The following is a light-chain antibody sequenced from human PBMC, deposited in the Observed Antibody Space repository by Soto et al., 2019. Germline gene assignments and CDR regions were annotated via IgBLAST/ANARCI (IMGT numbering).Light chain of an antibody. J-gene: IGLJ1*01. CDR3: CSYAGGSTYV. CDR1: SSDVGHYNF. CDR2: EVY. Sequence: QSALTQPASVSGSPGQSITISCTGTSSDVGHYNFVSWYQQYPGKAPKVMIYEVYERPSGVSDRFSGSKSGSTASLTISGLQVEDEAGYYCCSYAGGSTYVFGTGTKVTVL. V-gene: IGLV2-23*02.